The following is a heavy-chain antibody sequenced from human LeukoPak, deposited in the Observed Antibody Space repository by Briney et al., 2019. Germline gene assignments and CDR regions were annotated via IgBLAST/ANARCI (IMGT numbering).Heavy chain of an antibody. D-gene: IGHD5-12*01. CDR2: IIPIFGTA. Sequence: SVKVSCKASGGTFSSYAISWVRQAPGQGLEWMGGIIPIFGTANYAQKFQGRVTITVDKSTSTAYMELSSLRSEDTAVYYCAREVVATLPYFDYWGQGTLVTVSS. J-gene: IGHJ4*02. CDR3: AREVVATLPYFDY. CDR1: GGTFSSYA. V-gene: IGHV1-69*06.